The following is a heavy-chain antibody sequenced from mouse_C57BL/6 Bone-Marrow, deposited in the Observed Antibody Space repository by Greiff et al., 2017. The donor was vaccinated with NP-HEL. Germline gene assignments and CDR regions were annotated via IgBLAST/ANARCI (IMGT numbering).Heavy chain of an antibody. J-gene: IGHJ4*01. Sequence: VQLQQSGPELVKPGASVKISCKASGYAFSSSWMNWVKQRPGKGLEWIGRIYPGDGETNYNGKFKGKATLTADKSSSTAYMQLSSLTSEDSAVYCGARPTVVAPYYYALDYWGQGTSVTVSS. CDR1: GYAFSSSW. D-gene: IGHD1-1*01. CDR3: ARPTVVAPYYYALDY. V-gene: IGHV1-82*01. CDR2: IYPGDGET.